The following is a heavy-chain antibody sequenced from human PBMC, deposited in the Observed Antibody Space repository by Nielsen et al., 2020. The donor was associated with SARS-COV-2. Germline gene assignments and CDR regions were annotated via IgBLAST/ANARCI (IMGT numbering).Heavy chain of an antibody. CDR1: GDSVSSNTAA. CDR3: ARAGSSWYDWFDP. Sequence: QTLSLTRAISGDSVSSNTAAWNWSRQSPSRGLEWLGRTYYRSKWYNDYAVSVKSRITINPDTSKNQFSLQLNSVTPEDTAVYYCARAGSSWYDWFDPWGQGTLVTVSS. V-gene: IGHV6-1*01. J-gene: IGHJ5*02. D-gene: IGHD6-13*01. CDR2: TYYRSKWYN.